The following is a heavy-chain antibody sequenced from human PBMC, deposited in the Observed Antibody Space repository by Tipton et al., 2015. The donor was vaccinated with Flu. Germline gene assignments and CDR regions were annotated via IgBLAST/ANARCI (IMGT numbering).Heavy chain of an antibody. Sequence: TLSLTCTVSGGSISSSSYYWGWIRQPPGKGLEWIGSIYYSGSTYYNPSLKSRVTISVDTSKNQFSLKLSSVTAADTAVYYCARVAVAGSFYFDYWGQGTLVTVSS. D-gene: IGHD6-19*01. J-gene: IGHJ4*02. V-gene: IGHV4-39*07. CDR2: IYYSGST. CDR3: ARVAVAGSFYFDY. CDR1: GGSISSSSYY.